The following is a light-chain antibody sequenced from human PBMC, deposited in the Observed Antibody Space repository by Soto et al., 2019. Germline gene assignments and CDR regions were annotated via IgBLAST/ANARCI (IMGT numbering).Light chain of an antibody. CDR2: YVT. CDR1: SSDVGGFNY. Sequence: QSALTQSASVSGSPGQSMTISCTGTSSDVGGFNYVSWYQHHPGKAPKLLIYYVTNRPSGVSDRFSGSKSGDTASLTISGLKAEDEADYYCSSYTSSSTVVFGGGTKVTVL. V-gene: IGLV2-14*03. CDR3: SSYTSSSTVV. J-gene: IGLJ2*01.